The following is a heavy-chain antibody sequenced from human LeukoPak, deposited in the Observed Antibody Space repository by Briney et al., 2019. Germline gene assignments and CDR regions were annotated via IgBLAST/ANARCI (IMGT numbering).Heavy chain of an antibody. Sequence: GGSLRLSCAAPGFTFSSYSMHWVRQAPGKGLEWVSSISSTSSYIYYADSVKGRFTVSRDNAENSLYLQMNSLRAEDTAVYYCARDRTIGVGGTEFDSWGQGTLVTV. D-gene: IGHD6-13*01. V-gene: IGHV3-21*01. CDR3: ARDRTIGVGGTEFDS. CDR2: ISSTSSYI. CDR1: GFTFSSYS. J-gene: IGHJ4*02.